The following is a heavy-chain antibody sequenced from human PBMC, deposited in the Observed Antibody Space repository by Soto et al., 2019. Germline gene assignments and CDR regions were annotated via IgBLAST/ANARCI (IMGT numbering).Heavy chain of an antibody. CDR2: INAGNGNT. CDR3: ARVLCSSGGSCYSLGYYYYGMDV. CDR1: GYTFTSYA. Sequence: EASVKVSCKASGYTFTSYAMHWVRQAPGQRLEWMGWINAGNGNTKYSQKFQGRVTITRDTSASTAYMELSSLRSEDTAVYYCARVLCSSGGSCYSLGYYYYGMDVWGQGTTVTVSS. D-gene: IGHD2-15*01. J-gene: IGHJ6*02. V-gene: IGHV1-3*01.